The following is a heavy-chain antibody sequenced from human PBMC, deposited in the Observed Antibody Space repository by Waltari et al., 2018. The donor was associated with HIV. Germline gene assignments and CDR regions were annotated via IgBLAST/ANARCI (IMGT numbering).Heavy chain of an antibody. CDR1: GYSISSGYY. CDR3: ARDRKGPYYDSSGRGDYFDY. CDR2: IYHSGST. V-gene: IGHV4-38-2*02. Sequence: QVQLQESGPGLVKPSETLSLTCTVSGYSISSGYYWGWIRQPPGKGLEWIGSIYHSGSTYYNPSLKSRGTIAVDTSKNQFSRKLSSGTAADTAVYYCARDRKGPYYDSSGRGDYFDYWGQGTLVTVSS. J-gene: IGHJ4*02. D-gene: IGHD3-22*01.